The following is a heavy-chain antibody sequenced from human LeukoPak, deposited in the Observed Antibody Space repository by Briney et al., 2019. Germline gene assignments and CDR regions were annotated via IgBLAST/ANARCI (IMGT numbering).Heavy chain of an antibody. J-gene: IGHJ4*02. CDR2: INHSGST. CDR3: AMTYYDSSGYYSLALNY. D-gene: IGHD3-22*01. V-gene: IGHV4-34*01. Sequence: PSETLSLTCTVSGASISSYYWSWIRQPPGKGLEWIGEINHSGSTNYNPSLKSRVTISVDTSKNQFSLKLSSVTAADTAVYYCAMTYYDSSGYYSLALNYWGQGTLVTVSS. CDR1: GASISSYY.